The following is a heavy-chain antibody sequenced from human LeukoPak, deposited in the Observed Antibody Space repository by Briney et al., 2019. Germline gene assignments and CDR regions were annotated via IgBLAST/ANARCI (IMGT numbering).Heavy chain of an antibody. Sequence: GASVKVSCKASGYTFAGYYMHWVRQAPGQGLEWMGWINPNSGGTNYAQKFQGRVTMTRDTSISTAYMELSRLRSDDTAVYYCARDWHTTGTTRPLFDYWGQGTLVTVSS. D-gene: IGHD1-1*01. J-gene: IGHJ4*02. CDR2: INPNSGGT. CDR1: GYTFAGYY. V-gene: IGHV1-2*02. CDR3: ARDWHTTGTTRPLFDY.